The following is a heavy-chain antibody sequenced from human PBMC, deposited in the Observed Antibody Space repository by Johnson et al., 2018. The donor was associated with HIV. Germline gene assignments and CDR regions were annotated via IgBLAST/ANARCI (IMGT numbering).Heavy chain of an antibody. CDR1: GFTSGDYS. CDR3: SSRPHGSGRPLDI. Sequence: VQLVESGGGLVQTGRSLRLSCIGFGFTSGDYSMNWVRQDPGRGLEWVGFIRSKANGGTPEYAAAVKGGFTISGDESRNIAYLQMDSLKTEDTAVYYCSSRPHGSGRPLDIWGQGTMVTVSS. V-gene: IGHV3-49*04. CDR2: IRSKANGGTP. J-gene: IGHJ3*02. D-gene: IGHD3-10*01.